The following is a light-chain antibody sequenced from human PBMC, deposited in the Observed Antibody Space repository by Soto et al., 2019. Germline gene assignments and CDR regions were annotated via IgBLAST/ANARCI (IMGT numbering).Light chain of an antibody. CDR3: FSYAGSTYV. V-gene: IGLV2-11*01. CDR2: YVS. Sequence: HSVLTQPSSVSGSHGQSVTISCTVTSSDVGGYNYVSWYQQHPGKPPKLMIYYVSKRPSGGLDRFSGSKSGNTASLTISGLQAEDEADYYCFSYAGSTYVFGTGTKVTVL. CDR1: SSDVGGYNY. J-gene: IGLJ1*01.